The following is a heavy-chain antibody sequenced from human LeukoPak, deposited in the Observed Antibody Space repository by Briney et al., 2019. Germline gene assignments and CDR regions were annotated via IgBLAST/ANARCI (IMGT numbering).Heavy chain of an antibody. V-gene: IGHV3-64*01. D-gene: IGHD6-19*01. CDR3: ARVDSTGWDDAFDY. J-gene: IGHJ4*02. CDR1: GFTFYIYA. Sequence: GGSLRLSCAASGFTFYIYAMHWVRQAPGKGLEYVSGISDQGGSTYYANSVKGRFTISRDNSKNTLYLQMGSLRAEDTAVYYRARVDSTGWDDAFDYWGQGTLVTVSS. CDR2: ISDQGGST.